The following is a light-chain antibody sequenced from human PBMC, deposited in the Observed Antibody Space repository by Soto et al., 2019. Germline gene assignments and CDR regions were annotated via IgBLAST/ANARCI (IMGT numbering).Light chain of an antibody. Sequence: VLTQSPGTLSLSPGERATLSCRAGQSVSSGYLAWYQQKPGQAPRLLIYATYTRATGITDRFSGSGSGTDFTLTISRLQPEDFAVYYCQQYGPSPLYTFGQGTKLEIK. CDR1: QSVSSGY. V-gene: IGKV3-20*01. J-gene: IGKJ2*01. CDR3: QQYGPSPLYT. CDR2: ATY.